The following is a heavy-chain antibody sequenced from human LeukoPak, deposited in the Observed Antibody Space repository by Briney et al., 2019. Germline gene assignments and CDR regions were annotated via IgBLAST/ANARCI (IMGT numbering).Heavy chain of an antibody. D-gene: IGHD3-10*01. J-gene: IGHJ4*02. CDR3: ARGPYYGSGSYVDYFDY. CDR1: GGSVSSGSYY. Sequence: SETLSLTCTVSGGSVSSGSYYWSWIRQPPGKGLEWIGEINHSGSTNYNPSLKSRVTISVDTSKNQFSLKLSSVTAADTAVYYCARGPYYGSGSYVDYFDYWGQGTLVTVSS. V-gene: IGHV4-61*01. CDR2: INHSGST.